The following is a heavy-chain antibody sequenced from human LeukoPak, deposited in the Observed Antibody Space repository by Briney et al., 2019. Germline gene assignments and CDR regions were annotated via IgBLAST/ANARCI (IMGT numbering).Heavy chain of an antibody. V-gene: IGHV4-31*03. D-gene: IGHD3-9*01. CDR3: AGAVGYFDHSLDY. J-gene: IGHJ4*02. CDR1: GGSISSGGYY. Sequence: SETLSLTCTVSGGSISSGGYYWSWIRQHPGKGLEWIGYIYYSGSTNYIPSLKSRVTISVDKSKNQFSLKLSSVTAADTAVYYCAGAVGYFDHSLDYWGQGTLVTVSS. CDR2: IYYSGST.